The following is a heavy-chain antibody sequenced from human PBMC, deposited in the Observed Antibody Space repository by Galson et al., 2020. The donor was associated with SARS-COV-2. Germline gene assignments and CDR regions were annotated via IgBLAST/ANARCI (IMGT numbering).Heavy chain of an antibody. CDR1: GGSISSGGYY. CDR3: ARGNVSRIPDY. V-gene: IGHV4-31*03. J-gene: IGHJ4*02. D-gene: IGHD2-15*01. CDR2: IYYSGST. Sequence: SETLSLTCTVSGGSISSGGYYWSWVRQHPGKGLEWIGYIYYSGSTYYNPSLKSRVTISADTSKNQFSLKLSSVTAADTAVYYCARGNVSRIPDYWGQGTLVTVSS.